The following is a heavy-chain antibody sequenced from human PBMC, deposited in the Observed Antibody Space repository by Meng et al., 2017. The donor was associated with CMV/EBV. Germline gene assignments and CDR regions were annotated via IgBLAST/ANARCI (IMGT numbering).Heavy chain of an antibody. CDR2: IYYSGST. V-gene: IGHV4-61*01. J-gene: IGHJ4*02. D-gene: IGHD5-24*01. Sequence: SETLSLTCTVSSGSVSSGSYYWSWIRQPPGKGLEWIGYIYYSGSTNYNPSLKSRVTISVDTSKNQFSLKLSSVTAADTAVYYCARVEPGMATMQYYFDYWGQGTLVTVSS. CDR1: SGSVSSGSYY. CDR3: ARVEPGMATMQYYFDY.